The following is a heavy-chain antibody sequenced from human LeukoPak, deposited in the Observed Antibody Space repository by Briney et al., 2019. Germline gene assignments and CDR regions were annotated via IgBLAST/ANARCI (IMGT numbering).Heavy chain of an antibody. D-gene: IGHD6-19*01. V-gene: IGHV4-59*01. CDR1: GGSISSYY. J-gene: IGHJ4*02. CDR2: FYYSGST. CDR3: ARDIPLPYSSGVGFDY. Sequence: PSETLSLTRTVSGGSISSYYWSWIRQPPGKGLEWVGYFYYSGSTNYNPSLKSRVTISVDTSKNQFSLKLSSVTAADTAVYYCARDIPLPYSSGVGFDYWGQGTLVTVSS.